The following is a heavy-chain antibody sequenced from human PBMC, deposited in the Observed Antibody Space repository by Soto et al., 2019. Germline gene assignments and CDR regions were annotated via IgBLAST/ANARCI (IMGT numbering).Heavy chain of an antibody. Sequence: QVQLVQSGAEVKKPGSSVKVSCKASGYTFTSYGISWVRQAPGQGLEWMGWISAYNGNTNYAQKLQGRVTMTTDTSTSTAYMELRSLRSDDTAVYYCARREGSSWQNPLSYNWFDPWGQGTLVTVSS. CDR1: GYTFTSYG. V-gene: IGHV1-18*01. D-gene: IGHD6-13*01. J-gene: IGHJ5*02. CDR2: ISAYNGNT. CDR3: ARREGSSWQNPLSYNWFDP.